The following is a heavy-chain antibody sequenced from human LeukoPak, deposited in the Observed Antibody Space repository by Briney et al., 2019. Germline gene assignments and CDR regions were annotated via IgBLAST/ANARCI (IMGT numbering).Heavy chain of an antibody. CDR2: INPNSGGT. CDR1: GYTFTGYY. Sequence: ASVKVSCKASGYTFTGYYMHWVRQAPGQGLEWMGWINPNSGGTNYAQKFQGRVTMTRDTSISTAYMELSRLRSDDTAVYYCARGGKYYDFWSGYFREPNPLNWFDPWGQGTLVTVSS. CDR3: ARGGKYYDFWSGYFREPNPLNWFDP. D-gene: IGHD3-3*01. V-gene: IGHV1-2*02. J-gene: IGHJ5*02.